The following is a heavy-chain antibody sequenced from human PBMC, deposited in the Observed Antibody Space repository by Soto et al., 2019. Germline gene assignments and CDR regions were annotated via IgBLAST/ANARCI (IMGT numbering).Heavy chain of an antibody. CDR1: GYRFTTYG. CDR2: FNPDNQNT. Sequence: SVKVSCKVSGYRFTTYGINWVRQAPGQGLEWVGWFNPDNQNTNYAQKFQDRVSLTTDSSTNTAYMELRDLRSDDTAVYYCARVRFGDPCDFWGQGSLVTVSS. D-gene: IGHD3-16*01. J-gene: IGHJ4*02. V-gene: IGHV1-18*01. CDR3: ARVRFGDPCDF.